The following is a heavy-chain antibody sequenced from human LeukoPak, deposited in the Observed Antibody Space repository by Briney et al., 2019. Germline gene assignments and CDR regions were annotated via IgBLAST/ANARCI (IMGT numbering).Heavy chain of an antibody. D-gene: IGHD5-12*01. J-gene: IGHJ5*02. CDR3: ARMPPANSGYSCYDYTWFDP. CDR2: IYYSGST. V-gene: IGHV4-59*01. Sequence: PSETLSLTCTVSGGSISSYYWSWIRQPPGKGLEWIGYIYYSGSTNYNPSLKSRVTISVDTSKNQFSLKLSSVTAADTAVYYCARMPPANSGYSCYDYTWFDPWGQGTLVTVSS. CDR1: GGSISSYY.